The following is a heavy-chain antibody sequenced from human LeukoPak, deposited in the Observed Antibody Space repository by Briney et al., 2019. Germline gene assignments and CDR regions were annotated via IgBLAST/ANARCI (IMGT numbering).Heavy chain of an antibody. D-gene: IGHD5-12*01. J-gene: IGHJ4*02. CDR3: ARDSGYSGYSDY. CDR1: GFTLSDYY. CDR2: ISSSNSYT. Sequence: KTGGSLRLSCAASGFTLSDYYMSWIRQAPGKGLEWVSYISSSNSYTDYADSVKGRFTISRDNAKNSLNLQMNSLRAEDTAVYYCARDSGYSGYSDYWGQGTLVTVTS. V-gene: IGHV3-11*05.